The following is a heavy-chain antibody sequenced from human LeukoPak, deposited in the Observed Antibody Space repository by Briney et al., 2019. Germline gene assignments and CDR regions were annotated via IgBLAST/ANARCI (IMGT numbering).Heavy chain of an antibody. CDR1: GFTFSSYS. V-gene: IGHV3-21*01. CDR3: ARASDYGDPFDY. D-gene: IGHD4-17*01. J-gene: IGHJ4*02. Sequence: PGGSLRLSCAASGFTFSSYSMNWVRQAPGKGLEWVSSISTSSSYIYYADSVKGRFTISRDNAKNSLYLQMNGLRAEDTAVYYCARASDYGDPFDYWGQGTLVTVSS. CDR2: ISTSSSYI.